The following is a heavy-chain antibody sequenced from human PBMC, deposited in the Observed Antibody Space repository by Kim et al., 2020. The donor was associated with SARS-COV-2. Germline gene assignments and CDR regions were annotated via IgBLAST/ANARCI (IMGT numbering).Heavy chain of an antibody. D-gene: IGHD6-19*01. J-gene: IGHJ4*02. V-gene: IGHV3-23*01. CDR1: GFPFSTYP. CDR3: AKGAGAVAGRMV. Sequence: GGSLRLSCVASGFPFSTYPMIWVRQAPGKGLDWVSGLTGSGATTYYAASVRGRFTISRDNSRNTLYLQMNRLRVEDTAVYYCAKGAGAVAGRMVWGQGTLVTVSA. CDR2: LTGSGATT.